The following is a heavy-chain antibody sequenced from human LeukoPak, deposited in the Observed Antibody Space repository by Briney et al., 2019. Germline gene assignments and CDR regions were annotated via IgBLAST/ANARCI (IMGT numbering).Heavy chain of an antibody. CDR1: GYTFTSYG. J-gene: IGHJ5*02. D-gene: IGHD2-2*01. Sequence: ASVKVSCKASGYTFTSYGISWVRQAPGQGLEWMGWISAYNGNTNYAQKLQGRVTMTADTSTSTAYMELRSLRSDDTAVYYCARMPFYSIQEYWFDPWGQGTLVTVSS. CDR3: ARMPFYSIQEYWFDP. CDR2: ISAYNGNT. V-gene: IGHV1-18*01.